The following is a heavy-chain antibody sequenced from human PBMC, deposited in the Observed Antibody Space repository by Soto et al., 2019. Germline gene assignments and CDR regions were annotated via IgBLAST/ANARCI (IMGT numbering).Heavy chain of an antibody. V-gene: IGHV2-5*02. CDR2: IYWDDDK. Sequence: QITLKESGPTLVKPTQTLTLTCTFSGFSLSTSAVGVGWIRQPPGKALEWLALIYWDDDKRYSPSLKTRLTITNDTSKNQVVLTTTNMDPVDTATYYCAHKYSSTLFDYWGQGTLVTVSS. CDR3: AHKYSSTLFDY. D-gene: IGHD6-13*01. J-gene: IGHJ4*02. CDR1: GFSLSTSAVG.